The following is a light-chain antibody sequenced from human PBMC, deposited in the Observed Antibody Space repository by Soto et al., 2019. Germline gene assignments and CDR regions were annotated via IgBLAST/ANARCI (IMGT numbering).Light chain of an antibody. CDR3: QQYNNWPPVRT. CDR1: QSVSSN. V-gene: IGKV3-15*01. CDR2: GAS. J-gene: IGKJ1*01. Sequence: EIVMTQPPATLSVSQGERATLSCRASQSVSSNLAWYQQKPGQAPRLLIYGASTRATGIPARFSGSGSGTEFTLTISSLQSEDFAVYYCQQYNNWPPVRTFGQGTKVDIK.